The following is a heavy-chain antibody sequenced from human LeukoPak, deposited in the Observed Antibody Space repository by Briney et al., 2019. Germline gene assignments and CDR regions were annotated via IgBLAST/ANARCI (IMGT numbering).Heavy chain of an antibody. J-gene: IGHJ4*02. CDR3: TRAETY. CDR2: IYFSGST. Sequence: SVTLSLTCTVSGGSISSGDYSWNWVRQHPGKGLEWIGHIYFSGSTSYNPSLKSRVTISLDTSKNQFSLKLSSVTAADTAVYYCTRAETYWGQGTLVTVSS. CDR1: GGSISSGDYS. V-gene: IGHV4-31*03.